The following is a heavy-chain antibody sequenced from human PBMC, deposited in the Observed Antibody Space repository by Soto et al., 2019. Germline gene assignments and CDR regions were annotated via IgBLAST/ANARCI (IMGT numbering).Heavy chain of an antibody. CDR2: ISSSSSYI. V-gene: IGHV3-21*01. CDR3: ASFFGSGWNLQYYYYGMDV. J-gene: IGHJ6*02. CDR1: GFTFSSYS. Sequence: EVQLVESGGGLVKPGGSLRLSCAASGFTFSSYSMNWVRQAPGKGLEWVSSISSSSSYIYYADAVKGRFTISRDSAKTSLYLQMNRLRAEDTAVYYCASFFGSGWNLQYYYYGMDVWGPGTTVNVSS. D-gene: IGHD6-19*01.